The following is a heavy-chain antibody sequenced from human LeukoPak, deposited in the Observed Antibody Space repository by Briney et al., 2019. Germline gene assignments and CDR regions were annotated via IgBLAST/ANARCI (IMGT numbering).Heavy chain of an antibody. CDR2: INQDGSQK. CDR3: ARSAYHFDY. J-gene: IGHJ4*02. Sequence: GGSLRLSCAASEFSVGSNYMTWVRQAPGKGLEWVANINQDGSQKYYVDSVMGRFTISRDNAKNSLYLQLNNLRAEDTAVYYCARSAYHFDYWGQGIPVTVSS. V-gene: IGHV3-7*01. CDR1: EFSVGSNY.